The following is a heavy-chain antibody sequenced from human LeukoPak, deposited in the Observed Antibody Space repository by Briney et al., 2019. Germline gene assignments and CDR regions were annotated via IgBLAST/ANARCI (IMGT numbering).Heavy chain of an antibody. J-gene: IGHJ4*02. Sequence: PGGSLRLSCAASGFTFSSYSVNWVRQAPGKGLEWVSYISSSSSTIYYADSVKGRFTISRDNAKNSLYLQMNSLRAEDTAVYYCARVGQRSTQNYDILTGYLFWGQGTLVTVSS. D-gene: IGHD3-9*01. CDR1: GFTFSSYS. CDR3: ARVGQRSTQNYDILTGYLF. CDR2: ISSSSSTI. V-gene: IGHV3-48*01.